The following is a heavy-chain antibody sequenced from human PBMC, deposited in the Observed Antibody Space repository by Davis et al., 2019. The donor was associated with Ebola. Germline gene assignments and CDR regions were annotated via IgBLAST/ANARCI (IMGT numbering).Heavy chain of an antibody. CDR3: AKDQASYSSWGIGDV. CDR1: GFTFSDYY. V-gene: IGHV3-23*01. D-gene: IGHD6-6*01. Sequence: GESLKTSCAASGFTFSDYYMSWVRQAPGKGLEWVSGISDTGGSMFYSTSVKGQFTISRDNSKNTLYLQMNSLRAEDTAVYYCAKDQASYSSWGIGDVWGQGTTVTVSS. CDR2: ISDTGGSM. J-gene: IGHJ6*02.